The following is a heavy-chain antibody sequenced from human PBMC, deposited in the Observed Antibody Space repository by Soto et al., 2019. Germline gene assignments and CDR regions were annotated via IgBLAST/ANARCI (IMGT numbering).Heavy chain of an antibody. CDR2: INHSGST. V-gene: IGHV4-34*01. CDR3: ARGHIVVVPAAMLNYYYGMDV. D-gene: IGHD2-2*01. Sequence: SETLSLTCAVYGGSFSGYYWSWIRQPPGKGLEWIGEINHSGSTNYNPSLKSRVTISVDTSKNQFSLKLSSVTAADTAVYYCARGHIVVVPAAMLNYYYGMDVWGQGTTVTV. J-gene: IGHJ6*02. CDR1: GGSFSGYY.